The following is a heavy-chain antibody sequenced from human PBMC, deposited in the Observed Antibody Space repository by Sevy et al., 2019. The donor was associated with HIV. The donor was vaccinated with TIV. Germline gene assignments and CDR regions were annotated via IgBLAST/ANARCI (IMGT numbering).Heavy chain of an antibody. J-gene: IGHJ3*02. CDR3: AKGSRATDSAFDI. D-gene: IGHD3-22*01. CDR1: GFTFNNYG. CDR2: VSYDGSTK. Sequence: GGSLRLSCAASGFTFNNYGMHWVRQAPGKGLEWVAVVSYDGSTKYYADFVKGRFTISRDNYKNMVYLQMNSLRPEDTAVFYCAKGSRATDSAFDIWGQGTVVTVSS. V-gene: IGHV3-30*18.